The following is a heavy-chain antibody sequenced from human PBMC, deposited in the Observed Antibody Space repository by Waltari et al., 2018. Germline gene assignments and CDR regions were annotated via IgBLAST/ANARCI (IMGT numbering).Heavy chain of an antibody. CDR2: IKQDGSEK. CDR3: ARDVFCSSTSCYGVAGAELDY. V-gene: IGHV3-7*01. CDR1: RSPFSNTW. D-gene: IGHD2-2*01. Sequence: EVQLVESGGRLVQPGGSLRLSCAAYRSPFSNTWMGWGRAAPGKGLEWVANIKQDGSEKYYVDSGKGRFTISRDNAKNALYLQMNRLRVEDTANYYCARDVFCSSTSCYGVAGAELDYWGQGTPVTVSS. J-gene: IGHJ4*02.